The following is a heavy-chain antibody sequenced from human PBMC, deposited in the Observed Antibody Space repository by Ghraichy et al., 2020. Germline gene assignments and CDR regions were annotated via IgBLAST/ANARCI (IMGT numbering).Heavy chain of an antibody. CDR1: GFTFSNAW. D-gene: IGHD5-12*01. J-gene: IGHJ4*02. V-gene: IGHV3-15*01. CDR3: TTKKNNVVATLDY. Sequence: GGSLRLSCAASGFTFSNAWINWVRQAPGKGLEWVGRIKSKTDGGTTDYAAPVKRRITTSRDDSKDTLYLQMNSLKTEDTAVYYCTTKKNNVVATLDYWGQGTLVTVSS. CDR2: IKSKTDGGTT.